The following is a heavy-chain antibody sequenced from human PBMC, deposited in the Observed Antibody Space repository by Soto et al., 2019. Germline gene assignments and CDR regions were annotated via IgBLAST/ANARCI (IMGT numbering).Heavy chain of an antibody. CDR2: ISGYNGDI. V-gene: IGHV1-18*04. CDR1: GYTFNRHG. J-gene: IGHJ4*02. CDR3: ARVRIVGAREIDF. Sequence: QVHLVQSGGEVKKPGASVKVSCKASGYTFNRHGITWVRQAPGQGLEWLGWISGYNGDINYQQKFQGRVTLSSDTVTSTVYLELKSLRFHDTAVYYCARVRIVGAREIDFWGQGTLVTVSP. D-gene: IGHD1-26*01.